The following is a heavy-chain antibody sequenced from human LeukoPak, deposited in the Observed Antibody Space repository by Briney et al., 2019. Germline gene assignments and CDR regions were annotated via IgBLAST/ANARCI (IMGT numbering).Heavy chain of an antibody. Sequence: ASVKVSCKASGYTFTSYYMHWVRQAPGQGLEWMGIINPRGGSTSYAQKFQGRVTMTRDTSTSTVYMELSSLRSEDTAVYYCARRSRAVAGTSEMETFDYWGQGTLVTVSS. CDR1: GYTFTSYY. CDR3: ARRSRAVAGTSEMETFDY. D-gene: IGHD6-19*01. J-gene: IGHJ4*02. V-gene: IGHV1-46*01. CDR2: INPRGGST.